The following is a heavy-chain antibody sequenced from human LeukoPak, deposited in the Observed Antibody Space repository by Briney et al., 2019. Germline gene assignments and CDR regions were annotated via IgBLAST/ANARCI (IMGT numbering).Heavy chain of an antibody. CDR2: ISYDGSNK. Sequence: GGSLRLSCAASGFTFSSYAMHWVRQAPGKGLEWVAVISYDGSNKYYADSVKGRFTISRDNSKNTLYLQMNSLRAEDTALYYCARDSSLDYGDYGPFDYWGQGTLVTVSS. D-gene: IGHD4-17*01. CDR1: GFTFSSYA. V-gene: IGHV3-30-3*01. CDR3: ARDSSLDYGDYGPFDY. J-gene: IGHJ4*02.